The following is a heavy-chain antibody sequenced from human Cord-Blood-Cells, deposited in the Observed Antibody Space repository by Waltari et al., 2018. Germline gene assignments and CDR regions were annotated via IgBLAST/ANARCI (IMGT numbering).Heavy chain of an antibody. CDR1: GFTFSSYG. D-gene: IGHD3-3*02. CDR3: ARGPVLADFDY. J-gene: IGHJ4*02. Sequence: QVQLVESGGGVVQPGRSLRLSCAASGFTFSSYGMPWVRQAPGKGLEWVAVIWYDGSNKYYADSVKGRFTISRDNSKNTLYLQMNSLRAEDTAVYYCARGPVLADFDYWGQGTLVTVSS. V-gene: IGHV3-33*01. CDR2: IWYDGSNK.